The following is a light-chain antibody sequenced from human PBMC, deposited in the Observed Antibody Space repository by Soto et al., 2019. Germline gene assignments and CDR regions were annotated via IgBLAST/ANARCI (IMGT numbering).Light chain of an antibody. CDR3: QQYETFPLT. V-gene: IGKV1-5*03. CDR2: KAS. J-gene: IGKJ4*01. CDR1: QSVSSW. Sequence: DIQMTQSPSTLSASIGDRVTITCRASQSVSSWLAWYQQKPGKAPKLLIYKASHLETGVPSRFSGSVSATEFTLTISSLQPDDFATYYCQQYETFPLTFGGGTKVEIK.